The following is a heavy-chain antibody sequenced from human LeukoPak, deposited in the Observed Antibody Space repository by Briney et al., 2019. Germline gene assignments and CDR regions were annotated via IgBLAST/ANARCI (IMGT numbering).Heavy chain of an antibody. CDR1: GYTFTSYG. CDR2: VSAYNGNT. CDR3: ARVSYYYDSSGFELWDY. V-gene: IGHV1-18*01. J-gene: IGHJ4*02. Sequence: GASVKVSCKASGYTFTSYGISWVRQAPGQGLEWMGWVSAYNGNTNYAQKLQGRVTMTTDTSTSTAYMELRSLRYDDTAVYYCARVSYYYDSSGFELWDYWGQGTLVTVSS. D-gene: IGHD3-22*01.